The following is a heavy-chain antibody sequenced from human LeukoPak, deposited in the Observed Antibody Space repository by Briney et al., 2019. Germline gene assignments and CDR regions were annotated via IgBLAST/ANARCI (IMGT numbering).Heavy chain of an antibody. CDR1: GFSFSVYW. J-gene: IGHJ4*02. CDR2: IKTDGSIT. D-gene: IGHD3-3*01. V-gene: IGHV3-74*01. CDR3: AKDGESYDFWSGYLFDY. Sequence: GGSLRLSCAASGFSFSVYWMHWVRQAPGKGPVWVSRIKTDGSITDYADSVKGRFTISRDNSKNTLYLQMNSLRAEDTAVYYCAKDGESYDFWSGYLFDYWGQGTLVTVSS.